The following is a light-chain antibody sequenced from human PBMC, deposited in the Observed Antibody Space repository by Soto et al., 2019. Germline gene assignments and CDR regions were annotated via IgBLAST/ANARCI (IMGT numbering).Light chain of an antibody. CDR2: EAS. CDR1: QSVSIW. J-gene: IGKJ1*01. Sequence: DIPMTQSPAALSASVGDRVAITCRASQSVSIWLAWYQQKPGNAPRLLIYEASSLKSGVPSRFSGSGSGTEFTLTISSLQPDDFATYYCQQYYDYPSMFDQGTKVEIK. V-gene: IGKV1-5*01. CDR3: QQYYDYPSM.